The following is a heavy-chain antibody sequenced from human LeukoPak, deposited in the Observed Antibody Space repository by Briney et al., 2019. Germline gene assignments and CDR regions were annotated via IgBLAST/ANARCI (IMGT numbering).Heavy chain of an antibody. CDR1: RFTFNTYA. Sequence: GGSLRLSCAASRFTFNTYAVNWVRQAPGKGLEWVSAISGNGDITYYADSVRGRFTISRDNSRNTLYLQMNSLRAEDTAVYYCARVKRDCSGGTCYSYDYWGQGTLVTVSS. J-gene: IGHJ4*02. CDR2: ISGNGDIT. V-gene: IGHV3-23*01. CDR3: ARVKRDCSGGTCYSYDY. D-gene: IGHD2-15*01.